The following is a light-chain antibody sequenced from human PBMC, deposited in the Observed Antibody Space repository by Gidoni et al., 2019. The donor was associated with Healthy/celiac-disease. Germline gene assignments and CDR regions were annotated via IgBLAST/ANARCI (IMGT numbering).Light chain of an antibody. V-gene: IGKV4-1*01. CDR1: QSVLYSSNINNY. J-gene: IGKJ1*01. Sequence: DTVMTKHQDSLAESLGEKATINCKSSQSVLYSSNINNYLAWYQQKPGQPPKLLIYWASTRESGVPDRFSGSGSGTDFTLTISSLQAEDVAVYYCQQYYSTPRTFGQGTKVEIK. CDR3: QQYYSTPRT. CDR2: WAS.